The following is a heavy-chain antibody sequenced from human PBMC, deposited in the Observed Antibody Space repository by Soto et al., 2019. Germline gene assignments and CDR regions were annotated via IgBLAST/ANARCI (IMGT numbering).Heavy chain of an antibody. J-gene: IGHJ4*02. CDR3: AKEFWSGPFDY. Sequence: QVQLVESGGGVVQPGRSLRLSCAASGFTISSYGMHWVRQAPGKGLEWVAVMWNDGSNKYYADSVKGRFTISRDNSKNTVYLQMNSLRAEDTAVYYCAKEFWSGPFDYWGQGTLVTVSS. CDR1: GFTISSYG. CDR2: MWNDGSNK. D-gene: IGHD3-3*01. V-gene: IGHV3-33*06.